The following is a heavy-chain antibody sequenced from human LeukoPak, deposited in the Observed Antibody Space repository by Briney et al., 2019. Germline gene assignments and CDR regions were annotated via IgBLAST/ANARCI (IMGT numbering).Heavy chain of an antibody. CDR3: ARGEYSGSYYRFH. D-gene: IGHD1-26*01. CDR2: IDKEGSAA. Sequence: GGSLRLSCVSSGFTFTNYWMHWVRQVPGKGPVWVGRIDKEGSAAFYAESVKGRFTISRDNVKSTVYLQMNSLTDEDTAVYYRARGEYSGSYYRFHWGQGTLVTVSS. J-gene: IGHJ4*02. CDR1: GFTFTNYW. V-gene: IGHV3-74*01.